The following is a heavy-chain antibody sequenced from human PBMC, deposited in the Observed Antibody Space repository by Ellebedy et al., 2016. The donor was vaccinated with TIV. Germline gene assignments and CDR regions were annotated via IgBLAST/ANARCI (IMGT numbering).Heavy chain of an antibody. CDR1: GYTFTSYG. J-gene: IGHJ5*02. CDR2: INPSGGST. CDR3: ARQGNWFNP. V-gene: IGHV1-46*01. Sequence: ASVKVSXXASGYTFTSYGISWVRQAPGQGLEWMGIINPSGGSTSYAQKFQGRVTMTRDTSTSTVYMELSSLRSEDTAVYYCARQGNWFNPWGQGTLVTVSS.